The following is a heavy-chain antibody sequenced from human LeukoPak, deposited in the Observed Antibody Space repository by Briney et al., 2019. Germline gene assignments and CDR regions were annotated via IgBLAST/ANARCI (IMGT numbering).Heavy chain of an antibody. CDR3: ARDHSGYSSY. J-gene: IGHJ4*02. CDR1: GGSISSGGYS. D-gene: IGHD3-22*01. V-gene: IGHV4-30-2*01. CDR2: IYHSGST. Sequence: SETLSLTCAVSGGSISSGGYSWSWIRQPPGKGLEWIGYIYHSGSTYYNPSLKSRVTISVDRSKNQFSLKLSSVTAADTAVYYCARDHSGYSSYWGQGTLVTVSS.